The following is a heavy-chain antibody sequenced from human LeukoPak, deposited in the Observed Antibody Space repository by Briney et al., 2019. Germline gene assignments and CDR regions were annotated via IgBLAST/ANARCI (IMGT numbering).Heavy chain of an antibody. J-gene: IGHJ4*02. CDR3: ARAGVEVRRALFDY. CDR2: IYSSGST. CDR1: GGSISSYY. V-gene: IGHV4-59*01. Sequence: PSETLSLTCTVSGGSISSYYWTWIRQPPGKGLEWIGYIYSSGSTNYNPSLNSRVTISVATSENQFSLKLSSVTAADTAVYYCARAGVEVRRALFDYWGQGTLVTVSS. D-gene: IGHD1-1*01.